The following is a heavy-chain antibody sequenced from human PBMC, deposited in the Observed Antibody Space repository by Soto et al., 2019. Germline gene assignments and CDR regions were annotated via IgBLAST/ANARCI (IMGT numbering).Heavy chain of an antibody. J-gene: IGHJ3*02. V-gene: IGHV3-7*05. CDR3: ARDVSPGTSCLYFDAFDI. D-gene: IGHD2-15*01. Sequence: EVRLVESGGGLVQPGGSLRLSCAASGFTFSSDWMTWVRQAPGKGLEWVANIRKDGSKTSYLDSVRGRFTISGDNAQSSLYLPMDSLRAEDTALYYWARDVSPGTSCLYFDAFDIWCQGTMVTVS. CDR2: IRKDGSKT. CDR1: GFTFSSDW.